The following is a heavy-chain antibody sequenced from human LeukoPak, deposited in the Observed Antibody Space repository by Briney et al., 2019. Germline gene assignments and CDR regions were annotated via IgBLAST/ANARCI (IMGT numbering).Heavy chain of an antibody. CDR1: GGSFSGYY. J-gene: IGHJ6*02. D-gene: IGHD3-9*01. CDR3: ASAVPLRYFDWLSFYYGMDV. CDR2: DNHSGST. V-gene: IGHV4-34*01. Sequence: SETLSLTCAVYGGSFSGYYWSWIRQPPGKGLEWIGEDNHSGSTNYNPSLKSRVTISVDTSKNQFSLKLSSVTAADTAVYYCASAVPLRYFDWLSFYYGMDVWGQGTTVTVSS.